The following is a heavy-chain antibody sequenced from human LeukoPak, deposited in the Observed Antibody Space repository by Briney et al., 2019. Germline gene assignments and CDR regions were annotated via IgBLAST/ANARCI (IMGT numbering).Heavy chain of an antibody. Sequence: SETLSLTPALYRGSPSGYYSSLICHPPRKGLEGIREINHSGSTNYNPSLKSRVTISVDTSKNQFSLWLSSVTAADTAVYYCANLICQGWFDPWGKGTLVTVSS. CDR2: INHSGST. J-gene: IGHJ5*02. D-gene: IGHD1-14*01. CDR1: RGSPSGYY. V-gene: IGHV4-34*01. CDR3: ANLICQGWFDP.